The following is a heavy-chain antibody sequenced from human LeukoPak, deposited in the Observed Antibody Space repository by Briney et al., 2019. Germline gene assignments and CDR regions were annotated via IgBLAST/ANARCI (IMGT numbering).Heavy chain of an antibody. CDR2: IGIRGDT. CDR1: GFTFSDYD. CDR3: ARGGIQVSGIDEFDY. V-gene: IGHV3-13*01. J-gene: IGHJ4*02. D-gene: IGHD6-19*01. Sequence: GGSLRLSCAASGFTFSDYDMHWVRQVIGEGLEWVSAIGIRGDTHYSGSVKGRFTISRENAESSLYLQMNSLRAEDTAVYYCARGGIQVSGIDEFDYWGQGTLVTVSS.